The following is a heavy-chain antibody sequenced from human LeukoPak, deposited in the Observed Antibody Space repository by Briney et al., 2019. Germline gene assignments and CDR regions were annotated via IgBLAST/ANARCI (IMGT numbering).Heavy chain of an antibody. Sequence: PSETLSLTCAVSGYSISSGYFWAWIRQPPGKGLEWIGSISHSGSSYSKPPLKSRVIISVDTSNNQFSLKLTSVTAADTATYYCARDGYYYDGSFEYWGQGIRVAVSS. V-gene: IGHV4-38-2*01. J-gene: IGHJ4*02. CDR1: GYSISSGYF. CDR2: ISHSGSS. D-gene: IGHD3-22*01. CDR3: ARDGYYYDGSFEY.